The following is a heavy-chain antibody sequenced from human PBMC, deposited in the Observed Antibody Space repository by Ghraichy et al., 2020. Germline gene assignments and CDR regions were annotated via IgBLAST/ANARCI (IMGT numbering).Heavy chain of an antibody. CDR3: AKTNNAHWNEDPFDI. CDR2: ISPSGDIT. D-gene: IGHD1-1*01. J-gene: IGHJ3*02. CDR1: GFSFPSYA. V-gene: IGHV3-23*01. Sequence: GESLNISCAASGFSFPSYAMNWVRQAPGRGLEWVSSISPSGDITYYGDSLKGRFTISRDNSKKTLYLQMNSLRAEDTAVYFCAKTNNAHWNEDPFDIWGQGTLVTIYS.